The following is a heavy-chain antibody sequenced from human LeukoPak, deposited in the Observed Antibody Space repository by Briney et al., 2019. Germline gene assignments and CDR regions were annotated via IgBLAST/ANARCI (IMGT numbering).Heavy chain of an antibody. D-gene: IGHD1-26*01. V-gene: IGHV4-34*01. CDR1: GGSFSGYY. CDR2: INHSGST. Sequence: SETLSLTCAVYGGSFSGYYWSWIRQPPGKGLEWIGEINHSGSTNYNPSLKSRVSISVDSSKNQFSLNLSSVTAADTAVYYCASPSIVGATNDAFDIWGQGTMVTVSS. CDR3: ASPSIVGATNDAFDI. J-gene: IGHJ3*02.